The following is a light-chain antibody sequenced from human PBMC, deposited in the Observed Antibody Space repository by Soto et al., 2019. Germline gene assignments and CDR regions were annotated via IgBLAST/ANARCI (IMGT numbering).Light chain of an antibody. J-gene: IGKJ4*01. CDR2: LGS. CDR3: MQALQTPT. V-gene: IGKV2-28*01. Sequence: DIVMTQSPLSLPVTPGEPASISCRSSQSLLHSNGYNYLDWYLQKPGQSPQVLIYLGSNRASGVPDRFSGSGSDTDFTLKISRVEAEDVEVYYCMQALQTPTFGGGTKVEIK. CDR1: QSLLHSNGYNY.